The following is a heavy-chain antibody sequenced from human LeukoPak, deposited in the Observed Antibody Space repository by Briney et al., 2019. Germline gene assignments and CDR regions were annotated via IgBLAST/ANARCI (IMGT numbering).Heavy chain of an antibody. CDR3: ARRVPSGPGGSNWFDP. Sequence: SQTLSLTCAISGDSVCSYSAAWNWLTQSPSRGLVWQGRKYYRYKWYNDYAVSVKSRITINPDTSKNQFSLQLNSVTPEDTAGYYCARRVPSGPGGSNWFDPWGQGTLVTVSS. J-gene: IGHJ5*02. D-gene: IGHD3-16*01. CDR1: GDSVCSYSAA. V-gene: IGHV6-1*01. CDR2: KYYRYKWYN.